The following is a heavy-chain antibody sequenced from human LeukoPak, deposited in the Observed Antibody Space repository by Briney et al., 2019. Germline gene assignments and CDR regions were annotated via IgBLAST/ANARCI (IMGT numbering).Heavy chain of an antibody. V-gene: IGHV3-53*01. Sequence: GGSLRLSCAASGFTVSSNYMSWVRQAPGKGLEWISVIYSGGSTYYADSVKGRFTISRDNSKNTLYLQMNSLRAEDTAVYYCARVLSGSEYFDYWGQGTLVTVSS. CDR1: GFTVSSNY. CDR3: ARVLSGSEYFDY. J-gene: IGHJ4*02. D-gene: IGHD6-19*01. CDR2: IYSGGST.